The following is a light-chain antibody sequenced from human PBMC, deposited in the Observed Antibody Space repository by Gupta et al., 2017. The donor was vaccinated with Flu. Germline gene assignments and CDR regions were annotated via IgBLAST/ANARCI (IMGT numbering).Light chain of an antibody. V-gene: IGKV3-20*01. J-gene: IGKJ2*01. CDR2: GAS. CDR3: QQYGSSPPFT. Sequence: IVLTQSPGTLSLSPGERATLSCRASQSVSNSYLTWYQQKPGQAPRLLIYGASNRATGIPDRFSGSGSGTDFTLTISRLEPEDFAVYYCQQYGSSPPFTFGQGTKLEIK. CDR1: QSVSNSY.